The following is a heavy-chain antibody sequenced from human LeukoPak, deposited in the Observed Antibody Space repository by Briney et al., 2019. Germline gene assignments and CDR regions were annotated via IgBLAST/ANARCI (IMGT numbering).Heavy chain of an antibody. Sequence: PGGSLRLSCAASGFTFDDYAMHWVRQAPGKGPEWVSGISWNSGSIGYADSVKGRFTISRDNAKNSLYLQMNSLRAEDTALYYCAKDFPEAYWGQGTLVTVSS. CDR1: GFTFDDYA. J-gene: IGHJ4*02. CDR3: AKDFPEAY. CDR2: ISWNSGSI. V-gene: IGHV3-9*01.